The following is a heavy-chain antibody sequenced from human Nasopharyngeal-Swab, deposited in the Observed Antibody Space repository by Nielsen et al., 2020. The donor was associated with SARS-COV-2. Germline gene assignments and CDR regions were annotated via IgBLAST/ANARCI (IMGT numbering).Heavy chain of an antibody. CDR1: GYSSSSYW. CDR2: MYPRDSDT. Sequence: GESLKISCTGSGYSSSSYWNGWVRQMPGKGLEWMGIMYPRDSDTRYSPSFQGQVTISADKSISTAYLQWSSLKASDTAMYYCATAYNENYYWDYWGQGTLVTVSS. D-gene: IGHD1-14*01. CDR3: ATAYNENYYWDY. J-gene: IGHJ4*02. V-gene: IGHV5-51*01.